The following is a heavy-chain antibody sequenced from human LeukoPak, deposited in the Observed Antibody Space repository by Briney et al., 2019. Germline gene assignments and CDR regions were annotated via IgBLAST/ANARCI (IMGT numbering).Heavy chain of an antibody. D-gene: IGHD6-13*01. CDR1: GFTFSSYV. Sequence: GGSLRLSCAASGFTFSSYVMSWVRQAPGKGLGWVSAISGSGCGTYYSDAVKGRFTISRDNSKNTLYLQTNSLRAEDTAVYYCARRGAAGTYYFDYWGQGTLVTVSS. CDR2: ISGSGCGT. J-gene: IGHJ4*02. CDR3: ARRGAAGTYYFDY. V-gene: IGHV3-23*01.